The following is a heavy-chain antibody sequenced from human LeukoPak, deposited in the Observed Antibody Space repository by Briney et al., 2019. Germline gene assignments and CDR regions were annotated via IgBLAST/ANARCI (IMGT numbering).Heavy chain of an antibody. V-gene: IGHV1-58*01. J-gene: IGHJ4*02. D-gene: IGHD3-3*01. CDR2: IVVGSGNT. Sequence: SVKVSCKASGFTFTSSAVQWVRQARGQRLEWIGWIVVGSGNTNYAQKFQERVTITRDMSTSTAYMELSSLRSEDTAVYYCAAAAGDFWSGYSFDYWGQGTLVTVSS. CDR1: GFTFTSSA. CDR3: AAAAGDFWSGYSFDY.